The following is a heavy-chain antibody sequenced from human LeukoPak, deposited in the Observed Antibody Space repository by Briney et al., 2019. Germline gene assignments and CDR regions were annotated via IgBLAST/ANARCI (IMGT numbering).Heavy chain of an antibody. CDR2: IKSKTDGGTT. V-gene: IGHV3-15*01. D-gene: IGHD6-13*01. CDR1: GFTFSNAW. Sequence: GGSVRLSCAACGFTFSNAWMSWVRQAPGRGLEWVGRIKSKTDGGTTDYAAPVKGRFTISRDDSKNTLYLQMNSLKTEDTAVYYCITLAAAGHTDYWGQGTLVTASS. CDR3: ITLAAAGHTDY. J-gene: IGHJ4*02.